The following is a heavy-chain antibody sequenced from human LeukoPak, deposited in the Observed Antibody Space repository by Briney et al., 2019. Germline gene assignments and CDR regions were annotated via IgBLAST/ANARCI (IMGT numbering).Heavy chain of an antibody. CDR3: AKGNLAAVYDAFDI. CDR2: ISWNSGTI. J-gene: IGHJ3*02. D-gene: IGHD6-13*01. V-gene: IGHV3-9*03. CDR1: GFTFDDYA. Sequence: GGSLRLSCAASGFTFDDYAMHWVRQAPGKGLEWVSGISWNSGTIGYADSVKGRFTISRDNAKNSLYLQMNSLRADDMALYYCAKGNLAAVYDAFDIWGQGTMVTDSS.